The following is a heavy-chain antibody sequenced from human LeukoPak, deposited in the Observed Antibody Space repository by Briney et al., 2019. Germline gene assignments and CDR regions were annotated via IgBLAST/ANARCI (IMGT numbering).Heavy chain of an antibody. CDR2: INDRGRT. CDR3: ARNTTTRQEGGRPFDM. Sequence: SETLSLTCAVHGGSFSGYHWNWIRQSPGKGLEWIGEINDRGRTNYNPSLKSRVTLSVDTSKKQFSLKLSSVTAADTAVYYCARNTTTRQEGGRPFDMWGRGTLVTVSS. V-gene: IGHV4-34*01. CDR1: GGSFSGYH. D-gene: IGHD1-1*01. J-gene: IGHJ3*02.